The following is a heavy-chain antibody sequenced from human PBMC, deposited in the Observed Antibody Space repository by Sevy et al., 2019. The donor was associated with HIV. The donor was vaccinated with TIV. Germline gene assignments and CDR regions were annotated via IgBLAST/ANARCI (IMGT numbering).Heavy chain of an antibody. D-gene: IGHD3-22*01. CDR2: ISGSGTRT. CDR3: AKGGGGHYDPDEIAYYFYNYNMDV. Sequence: GGSLRLSCAVSGFSFDSYGMTWVRQAPGKGLEWVSAISGSGTRTYYADSVKGRFIISRDNSKNTLDLQMNSLRAEDTAIYYCAKGGGGHYDPDEIAYYFYNYNMDVWGKGTTVTVSS. CDR1: GFSFDSYG. J-gene: IGHJ6*03. V-gene: IGHV3-23*01.